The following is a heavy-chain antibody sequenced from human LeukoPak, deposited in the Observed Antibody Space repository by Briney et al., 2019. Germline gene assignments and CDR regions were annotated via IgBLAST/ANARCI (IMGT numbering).Heavy chain of an antibody. J-gene: IGHJ5*02. CDR2: INPSGGST. CDR3: FSFGDKTP. Sequence: GASVKVSCKVSGYTFTSYYLYWVRQAPGQGLEWMGIINPSGGSTNYAQKFQGRVTMTEDTSTDTAYMELSSLRSEDTAVYYCFSFGDKTPWGQGTLVTVSS. CDR1: GYTFTSYY. D-gene: IGHD4-17*01. V-gene: IGHV1-46*01.